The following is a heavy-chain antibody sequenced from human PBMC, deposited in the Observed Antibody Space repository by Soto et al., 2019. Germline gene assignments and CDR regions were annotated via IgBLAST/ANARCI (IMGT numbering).Heavy chain of an antibody. CDR1: GGSISSYY. Sequence: SETLSLTCTVSGGSISSYYWSWIRQPPGKGLEWIGYIYYSGSTNYNPSLKSRVTISVDTSKNQFSLKLSSVTAADTAVYYCARDSGGPSSWFDPWGQGTLVTVSS. CDR3: ARDSGGPSSWFDP. D-gene: IGHD2-2*01. CDR2: IYYSGST. V-gene: IGHV4-59*01. J-gene: IGHJ5*02.